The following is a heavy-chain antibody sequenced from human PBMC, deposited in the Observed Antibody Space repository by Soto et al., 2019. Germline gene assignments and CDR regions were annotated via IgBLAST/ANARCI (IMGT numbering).Heavy chain of an antibody. CDR3: ARVFTGRWFDP. Sequence: QVQLVQSGAEVKNPGSSVKVPCTASGGPFSSYAINWVRQAPGQGLEGMGVITPIFGAPHYAQNFKCRITIAADKSTNTPYMELSSLTSGDTAVYFRARVFTGRWFDPWGQGTLVTVSS. V-gene: IGHV1-69*06. D-gene: IGHD3-10*02. CDR1: GGPFSSYA. J-gene: IGHJ5*02. CDR2: ITPIFGAP.